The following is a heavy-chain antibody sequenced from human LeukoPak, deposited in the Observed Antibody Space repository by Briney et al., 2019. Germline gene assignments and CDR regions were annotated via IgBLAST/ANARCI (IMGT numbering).Heavy chain of an antibody. D-gene: IGHD6-13*01. CDR2: INPNSGGT. V-gene: IGHV1-2*02. Sequence: ASVKVSCKASGYTFTGYYMHWVRQAPGQGLEWMGWINPNSGGTNYAQKFQGRATMTRDTSISTAYMELSRLRSDDTAVYYCAREPIAAPHNDYWGQGTLVTVSS. CDR1: GYTFTGYY. CDR3: AREPIAAPHNDY. J-gene: IGHJ4*02.